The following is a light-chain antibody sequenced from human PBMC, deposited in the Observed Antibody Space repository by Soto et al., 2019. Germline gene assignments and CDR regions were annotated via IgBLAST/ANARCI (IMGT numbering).Light chain of an antibody. J-gene: IGKJ4*01. V-gene: IGKV1-27*01. CDR1: QGIGNY. CDR2: AAS. Sequence: DIQMTQSPSSLSASVGDRVTITCRASQGIGNYLAWYQQKPWKVPEVLIYAASTLQSGVPSRFSGNGSGTDFTRTIRSLQPEDIATYYWPNYDSAPTFGGGTKVEIK. CDR3: PNYDSAPT.